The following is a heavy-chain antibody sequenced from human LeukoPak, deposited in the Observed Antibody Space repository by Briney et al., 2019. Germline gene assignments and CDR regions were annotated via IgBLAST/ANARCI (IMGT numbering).Heavy chain of an antibody. CDR1: GFTFSSYW. CDR3: ASSPGGYCSSTSCRLGDWFDP. Sequence: SGGSLRLSCAASGFTFSSYWMHWVRQAPGKGLVWVSRINTDGSSTSYADSVKGRFTISRDNAKNTLYLQMNSLRAEDTAVYYCASSPGGYCSSTSCRLGDWFDPWGQGTLVTVSS. V-gene: IGHV3-74*01. D-gene: IGHD2-2*01. J-gene: IGHJ5*02. CDR2: INTDGSST.